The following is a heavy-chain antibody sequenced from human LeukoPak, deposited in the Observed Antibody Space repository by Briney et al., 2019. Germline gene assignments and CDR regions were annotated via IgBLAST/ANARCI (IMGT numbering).Heavy chain of an antibody. CDR2: ISYDGSNK. CDR1: GFTFSSYG. J-gene: IGHJ4*02. D-gene: IGHD3-22*01. CDR3: ARPDYYDEYYFDY. V-gene: IGHV3-30*03. Sequence: GGSLRLSCAASGFTFSSYGMHWVRQAPGKGLEWVAVISYDGSNKYYADSVKGRFTISRDNSKNTLYLQMNSLRAEDTAVYYCARPDYYDEYYFDYWGQGTLVTVSS.